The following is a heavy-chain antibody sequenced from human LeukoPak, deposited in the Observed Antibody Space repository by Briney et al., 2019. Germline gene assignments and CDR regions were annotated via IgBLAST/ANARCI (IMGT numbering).Heavy chain of an antibody. J-gene: IGHJ4*02. D-gene: IGHD3-10*01. CDR1: RFTFTRHA. CDR3: VRGDDIGKHPTRAYYFD. CDR2: TGLESVHT. V-gene: IGHV3-23*01. Sequence: GGSLRLSCAASRFTFTRHAMSWVRQAPGKGLEWVSTTGLESVHTLCADSVQGRFTVSRDNSRNTLDLQMDNLTVDDTAIYYCVRGDDIGKHPTRAYYFDIGAREPWSASHQ.